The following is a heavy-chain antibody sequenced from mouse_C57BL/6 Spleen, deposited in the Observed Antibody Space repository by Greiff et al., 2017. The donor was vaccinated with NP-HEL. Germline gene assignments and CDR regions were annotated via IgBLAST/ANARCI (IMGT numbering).Heavy chain of an antibody. CDR2: ISSGSSTI. V-gene: IGHV5-17*01. CDR1: GFTFSDYG. CDR3: ASPYYGSSSAWFAY. J-gene: IGHJ3*01. Sequence: EVQLVESGGGLVKPGGSLKLSCAASGFTFSDYGMHWVRQAPEKGLEWVAYISSGSSTIYYADTVKGRFTISRDNAKNTLFLQMTSLGSEDAAMYYCASPYYGSSSAWFAYWGQGTLVTVSA. D-gene: IGHD1-1*01.